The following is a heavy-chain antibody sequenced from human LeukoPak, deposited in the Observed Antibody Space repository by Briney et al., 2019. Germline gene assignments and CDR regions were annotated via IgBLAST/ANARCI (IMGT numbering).Heavy chain of an antibody. CDR3: ARGVDTAMVDDY. J-gene: IGHJ4*02. CDR1: GFTFSYYN. CDR2: ITHRRSYT. V-gene: IGHV3-21*01. D-gene: IGHD5-18*01. Sequence: PGGSLRLSCAASGFTFSYYNMTWVRQAPGRGLEWVSSITHRRSYTYYADSVKGRFTISRDNAKNSLYLQMNSLRAEDTAVYYCARGVDTAMVDDYWGQGTLVTVSS.